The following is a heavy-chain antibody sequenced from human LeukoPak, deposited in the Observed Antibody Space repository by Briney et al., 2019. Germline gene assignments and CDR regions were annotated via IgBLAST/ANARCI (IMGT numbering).Heavy chain of an antibody. V-gene: IGHV4-34*01. J-gene: IGHJ4*02. Sequence: SETLSLTCAVYGGSFSGYYWSWIRQPPGKGLEWIGEINHSGSTKYNPSLKSRVSISEDTSKNQFSLKLSSVTAADTAVYYCAANYRHVYGSGSADYWGQGTLVIVSS. CDR2: INHSGST. CDR3: AANYRHVYGSGSADY. CDR1: GGSFSGYY. D-gene: IGHD3-10*01.